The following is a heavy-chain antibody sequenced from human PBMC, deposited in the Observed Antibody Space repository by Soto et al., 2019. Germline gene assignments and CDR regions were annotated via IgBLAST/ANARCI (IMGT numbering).Heavy chain of an antibody. V-gene: IGHV3-73*02. J-gene: IGHJ4*02. D-gene: IGHD6-13*01. CDR2: IRSKANSYAT. CDR3: TSLTAVAVGY. CDR1: GFTFSGSA. Sequence: EVQLVESGGGLVQPGGSLKLSCAASGFTFSGSAMHWVRQASGKGLEWVGRIRSKANSYATAYAASVKGRFTISRDDSKNTAYLQMNSLKTEDTAVYYCTSLTAVAVGYWGQGTLVTVSS.